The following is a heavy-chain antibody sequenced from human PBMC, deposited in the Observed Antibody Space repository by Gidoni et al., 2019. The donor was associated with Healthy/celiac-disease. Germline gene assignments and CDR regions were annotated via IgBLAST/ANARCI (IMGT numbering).Heavy chain of an antibody. CDR3: ASGSYDCVLWSYRYDAFDI. V-gene: IGHV1-69*01. CDR2: IIPIFGTA. J-gene: IGHJ3*02. D-gene: IGHD3-16*02. CDR1: GGTFSSYD. Sequence: QVQLVQAGAEVKKPGSSVKVSCQASGGTFSSYDISWVRQAPGQGLEWMGGIIPIFGTADYAQKFQGRVTITADESTSTAYMELSSLRSENTAVYCCASGSYDCVLWSYRYDAFDIWGQGTMVTVSS.